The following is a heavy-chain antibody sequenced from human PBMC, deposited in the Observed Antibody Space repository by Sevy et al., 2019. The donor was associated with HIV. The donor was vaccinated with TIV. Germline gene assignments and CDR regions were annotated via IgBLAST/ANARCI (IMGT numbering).Heavy chain of an antibody. J-gene: IGHJ6*02. Sequence: ASVKVSCKASGGTFSSYAISWVRQAPGQGLEWMGGIIPIFGTANCAQKFQGRVTITADESTSTAYMELSSLRSEDTAVYYCARDHIAAQPAGMDVWGQGTTVTVSS. D-gene: IGHD6-6*01. CDR3: ARDHIAAQPAGMDV. V-gene: IGHV1-69*01. CDR2: IIPIFGTA. CDR1: GGTFSSYA.